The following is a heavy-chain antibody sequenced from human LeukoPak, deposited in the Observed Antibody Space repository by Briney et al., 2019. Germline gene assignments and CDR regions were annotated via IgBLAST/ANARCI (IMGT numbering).Heavy chain of an antibody. Sequence: PSETLSLTCTVSGGSIGSTNYYWGWIRQPPGKGLEWIANIYYSGSTYYNPSLKSRVTISVDTSKNQFSLKLSSVTAADTAVYYCATGGYSYGYYFDYWGQGTLVTVSS. J-gene: IGHJ4*02. CDR2: IYYSGST. V-gene: IGHV4-39*01. D-gene: IGHD5-18*01. CDR3: ATGGYSYGYYFDY. CDR1: GGSIGSTNYY.